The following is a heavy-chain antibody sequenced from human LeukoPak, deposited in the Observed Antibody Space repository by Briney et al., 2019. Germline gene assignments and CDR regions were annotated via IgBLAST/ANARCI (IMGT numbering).Heavy chain of an antibody. D-gene: IGHD4-23*01. V-gene: IGHV4-4*02. CDR1: GGSISSRDW. Sequence: SGTLSLTCAVSGGSISSRDWWTWVRQPPGKGLEWVAEISHSGRANTNYSPSLKSRVTISIDKSKKQFSLKLNSVTAADTAVYYCAGNGGHSDLNSWGQGTLVTVSS. CDR3: AGNGGHSDLNS. J-gene: IGHJ4*02. CDR2: ISHSGRANT.